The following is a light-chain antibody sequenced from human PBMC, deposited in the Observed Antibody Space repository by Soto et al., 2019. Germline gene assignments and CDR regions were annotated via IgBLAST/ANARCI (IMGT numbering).Light chain of an antibody. J-gene: IGKJ5*01. CDR3: QQYNDWPPGIT. V-gene: IGKV3-15*01. Sequence: EKLMTQSPATLSVSPGERSTLSCWASQSVDSNLAWYQQKPGQAPRLLIYRASTRATGIPARFSGSGSGTEFTLTISSLQSEDFAVYYCQQYNDWPPGITFGHGTRLEIK. CDR1: QSVDSN. CDR2: RAS.